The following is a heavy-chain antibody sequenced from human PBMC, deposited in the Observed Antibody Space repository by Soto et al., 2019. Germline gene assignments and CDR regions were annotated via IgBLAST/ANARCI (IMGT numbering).Heavy chain of an antibody. CDR3: ARDPGYSLDY. D-gene: IGHD5-18*01. Sequence: QTLSLTCAISGDSVSIKSAAWNWIRQSPSRGLEWLGRTYYRSKWYYDYADSVKSRITINSDTSKNQFSLQLNSVTPEDTAVYYCARDPGYSLDYWGQGTLVTVSS. CDR1: GDSVSIKSAA. V-gene: IGHV6-1*01. J-gene: IGHJ4*02. CDR2: TYYRSKWYY.